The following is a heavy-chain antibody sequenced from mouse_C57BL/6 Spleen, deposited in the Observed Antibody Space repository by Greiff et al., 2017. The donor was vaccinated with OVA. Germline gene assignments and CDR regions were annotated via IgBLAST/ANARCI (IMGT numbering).Heavy chain of an antibody. J-gene: IGHJ3*01. CDR2: IDPETGGT. CDR1: GYTFTDYE. Sequence: QVQLQQSGAELVRPGASVTLSCKASGYTFTDYEMHWVKQTPVHGLEWIGAIDPETGGTAYNQKVKGKAILTADKSSSTAYMELRSLTSEDSAVYYCTRGLNYYGSAWFAYWGQGTLVTVSA. CDR3: TRGLNYYGSAWFAY. V-gene: IGHV1-15*01. D-gene: IGHD1-2*01.